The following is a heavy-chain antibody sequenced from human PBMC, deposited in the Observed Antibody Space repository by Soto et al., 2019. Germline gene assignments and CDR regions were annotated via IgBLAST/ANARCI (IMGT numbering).Heavy chain of an antibody. CDR1: GASITGSSY. CDR2: FSLSGTT. D-gene: IGHD2-8*02. J-gene: IGHJ4*02. V-gene: IGHV4-4*07. Sequence: SETLSLTCTVSGASITGSSYWSFIRQPAGKGLEWIGRFSLSGTTSYNPSLRSRVTMSADVSKNQFSLRLTSVTAADTALYYCARGMTPPGAPAWYYFDSWGQGTLVTVSS. CDR3: ARGMTPPGAPAWYYFDS.